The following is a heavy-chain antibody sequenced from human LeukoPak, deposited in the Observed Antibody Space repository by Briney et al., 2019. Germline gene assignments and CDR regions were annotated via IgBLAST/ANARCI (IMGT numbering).Heavy chain of an antibody. V-gene: IGHV3-23*01. Sequence: GGSLRLSCSASGFSFTSYGMTWVRQAPGKGLEWVSGIGGSGTSTYYADSVKGRFTISRDNSKNSLYLQMNSLRAEDTAVYYCARDMFAVVQDYYYMDVWGKGTTVTISS. CDR2: IGGSGTST. J-gene: IGHJ6*03. CDR1: GFSFTSYG. D-gene: IGHD3-10*02. CDR3: ARDMFAVVQDYYYMDV.